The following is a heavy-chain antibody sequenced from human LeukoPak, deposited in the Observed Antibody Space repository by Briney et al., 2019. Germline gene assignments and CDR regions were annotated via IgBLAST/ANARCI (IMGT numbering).Heavy chain of an antibody. CDR3: TRQWATAGAGPLDFDY. J-gene: IGHJ4*02. Sequence: GGSLRLSCAASGFTFSGSTMHWVRQASGKGLEWVGRIRSKADNYATAYGASVKGRFTISGGDSENTAYLQMSSLKTEDTAVYYCTRQWATAGAGPLDFDYWGQGTLVTVYS. V-gene: IGHV3-73*01. CDR2: IRSKADNYAT. CDR1: GFTFSGST. D-gene: IGHD6-13*01.